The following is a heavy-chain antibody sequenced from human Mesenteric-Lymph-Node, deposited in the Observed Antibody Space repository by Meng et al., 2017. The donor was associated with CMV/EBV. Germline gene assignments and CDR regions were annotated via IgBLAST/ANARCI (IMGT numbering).Heavy chain of an antibody. J-gene: IGHJ4*02. Sequence: SCKASGYAFTGYYIHWVRQAPGQGLEWMGRINANSGHTNYAQNFQGRVTMTRDTSSSITYMELRSLRSDDTAIYYCGRDLVAAALDYWGQGALVTVSS. D-gene: IGHD2-2*01. CDR1: GYAFTGYY. CDR3: GRDLVAAALDY. V-gene: IGHV1-2*06. CDR2: INANSGHT.